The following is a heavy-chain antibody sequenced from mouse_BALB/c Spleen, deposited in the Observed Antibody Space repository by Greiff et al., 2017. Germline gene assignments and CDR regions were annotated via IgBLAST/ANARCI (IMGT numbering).Heavy chain of an antibody. CDR2: IYPGSGST. D-gene: IGHD2-4*01. V-gene: IGHV1-55*01. CDR1: GYNFTSYW. CDR3: ARSEGLRPFAY. Sequence: QVQLKQPGAELVKPGTSVKLSCKASGYNFTSYWINWVKLRPGQGLEWIGDIYPGSGSTNYNEKFKSKATLTVDTSSSTAYMQLSSLASEDSALYYCARSEGLRPFAYWGQGTLVTVSA. J-gene: IGHJ3*01.